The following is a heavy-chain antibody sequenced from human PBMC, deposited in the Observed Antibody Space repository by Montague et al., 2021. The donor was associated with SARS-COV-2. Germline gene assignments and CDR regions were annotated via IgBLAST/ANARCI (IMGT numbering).Heavy chain of an antibody. CDR1: GGSIGTYY. V-gene: IGHV4-59*01. CDR2: IYYTGST. J-gene: IGHJ6*02. Sequence: SETLSLTRTLSGGSIGTYYCNWIRQSPGKGLEWLGYIYYTGSTKXSPSLKSRVTISMDTSRDQLSLRLKSVTAADTAVYYCARDNYGDWGYYGLDVWGQGTTVIVSS. D-gene: IGHD4-17*01. CDR3: ARDNYGDWGYYGLDV.